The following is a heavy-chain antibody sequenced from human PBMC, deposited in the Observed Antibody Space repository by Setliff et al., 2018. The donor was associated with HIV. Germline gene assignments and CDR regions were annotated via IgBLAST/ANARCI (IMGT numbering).Heavy chain of an antibody. CDR2: INHSGST. Sequence: SETLSLTCAVYGGSFSGYYWSWIRQPPGKGLEWIGEINHSGSTNYNPSLKSRVTISVDTSKNQFSLKLSSVTAADTAVYYCARATVVVVITTTTYNWFDPWGQGTLVTVSS. D-gene: IGHD3-22*01. V-gene: IGHV4-34*01. J-gene: IGHJ5*02. CDR1: GGSFSGYY. CDR3: ARATVVVVITTTTYNWFDP.